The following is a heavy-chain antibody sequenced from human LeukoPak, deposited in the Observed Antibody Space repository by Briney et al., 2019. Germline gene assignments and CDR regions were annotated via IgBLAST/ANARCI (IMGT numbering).Heavy chain of an antibody. Sequence: ASVKVSCKASGYTFTGYYMHWVRQAPGQGLEWMGWINPNSGGTNYAQKFQGRVTMTRDTSISTAYMELSRLRSDDTAVYYCAGPADILTGYFNFDYWGQGTLVTVSS. J-gene: IGHJ4*02. CDR2: INPNSGGT. D-gene: IGHD3-9*01. CDR3: AGPADILTGYFNFDY. V-gene: IGHV1-2*02. CDR1: GYTFTGYY.